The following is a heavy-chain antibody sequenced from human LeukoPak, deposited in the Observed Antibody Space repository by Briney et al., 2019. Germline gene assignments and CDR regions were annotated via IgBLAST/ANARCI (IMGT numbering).Heavy chain of an antibody. D-gene: IGHD4-17*01. J-gene: IGHJ4*02. CDR1: GTSFSSYY. V-gene: IGHV4-34*01. Sequence: PSETLSLTCGVSGTSFSSYYWSWIRQTPGKGLEWIGEVNHSGYTNMNPSLKSQVTISVDTSKNHFSLRMSTVTAADTAVYFCARMTTGHDYWGQGTLVTVSS. CDR2: VNHSGYT. CDR3: ARMTTGHDY.